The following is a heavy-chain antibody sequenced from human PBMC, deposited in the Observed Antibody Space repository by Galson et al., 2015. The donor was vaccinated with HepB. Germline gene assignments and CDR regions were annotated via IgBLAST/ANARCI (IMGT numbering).Heavy chain of an antibody. CDR2: ISHDGSNK. Sequence: SLRLSCAASGLTFSTYAIHWVRQAPGKGLEWVALISHDGSNKYYADPVKGRFTISRDNSKNTLYLQMNTLRGDDTAVYYCARVLRQYVWERPNFDCWGQGTLVTVSS. CDR1: GLTFSTYA. J-gene: IGHJ4*02. CDR3: ARVLRQYVWERPNFDC. D-gene: IGHD3-16*01. V-gene: IGHV3-30-3*01.